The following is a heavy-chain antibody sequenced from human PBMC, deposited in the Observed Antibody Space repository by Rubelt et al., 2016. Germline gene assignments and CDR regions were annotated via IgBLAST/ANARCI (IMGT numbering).Heavy chain of an antibody. Sequence: VQLVESGGGLVKPGGSLRLSCAASGFTFTSYSMNWVRQAPGKGLEWVSSISSGGSHMYYADSVKGRFTISRDNAKNSLDLQMNSLRAEDTAVYYCARDLNWAFDYWGQGTLVTVSS. CDR2: ISSGGSHM. V-gene: IGHV3-21*01. CDR1: GFTFTSYS. J-gene: IGHJ4*02. D-gene: IGHD7-27*01. CDR3: ARDLNWAFDY.